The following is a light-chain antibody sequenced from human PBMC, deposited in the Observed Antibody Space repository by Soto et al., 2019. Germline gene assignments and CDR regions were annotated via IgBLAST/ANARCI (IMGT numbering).Light chain of an antibody. CDR3: QQYGNPPLT. CDR2: GVS. Sequence: EIVLTQSPATLSLSPGDRATLSCRASQSVRSDYFAWYQQKPGQAPRVIIFGVSTRATAIPDRFSGSGSGTDFTLTISRLEPEDFALYYCQQYGNPPLTFGGGTKVDIK. V-gene: IGKV3-20*01. J-gene: IGKJ4*01. CDR1: QSVRSDY.